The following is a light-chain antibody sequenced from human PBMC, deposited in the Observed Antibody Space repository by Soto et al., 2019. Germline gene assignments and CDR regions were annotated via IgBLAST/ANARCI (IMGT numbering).Light chain of an antibody. CDR3: SSYTSNRGV. CDR2: EVT. Sequence: QSVLTQPASVSGSPGQSITISCTGTSSDVGGYNFVAWYQQHPGKAPKLIIYEVTNRPSGVSDRFSGSKSGNTASLTISGLQAEDESDYYCSSYTSNRGVFGTGTKATVL. V-gene: IGLV2-14*01. CDR1: SSDVGGYNF. J-gene: IGLJ1*01.